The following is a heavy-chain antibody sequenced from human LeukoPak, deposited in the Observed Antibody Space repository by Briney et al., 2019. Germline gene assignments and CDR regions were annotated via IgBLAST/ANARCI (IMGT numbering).Heavy chain of an antibody. V-gene: IGHV6-1*01. CDR3: ARYGSARYVDS. J-gene: IGHJ4*02. D-gene: IGHD6-19*01. CDR1: GDSVSSNSAA. Sequence: SQTLSLTCAISGDSVSSNSAAWIWIRQSPSRGLEWLGRTYYRSKWYSDYGVSVRGRIIINPDTSKNHFYLQLNSVTPEDTAVYYCARYGSARYVDSWGQGTLVTVSS. CDR2: TYYRSKWYS.